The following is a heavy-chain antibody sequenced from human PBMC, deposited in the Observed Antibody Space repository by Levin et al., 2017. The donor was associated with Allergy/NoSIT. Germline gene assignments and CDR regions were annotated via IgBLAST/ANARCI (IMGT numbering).Heavy chain of an antibody. CDR2: ISAYNGNT. CDR3: ARGPEDSSGYQRAPGAFDI. J-gene: IGHJ3*02. D-gene: IGHD3-22*01. Sequence: GESLKISCKASGYTFTSYGISWVRQAPGQGLEWMGWISAYNGNTNYAQKLQGRVTMTTDTSTSTAYMELRSLRSDDTAVYYCARGPEDSSGYQRAPGAFDIWGQGTMVTVSS. V-gene: IGHV1-18*01. CDR1: GYTFTSYG.